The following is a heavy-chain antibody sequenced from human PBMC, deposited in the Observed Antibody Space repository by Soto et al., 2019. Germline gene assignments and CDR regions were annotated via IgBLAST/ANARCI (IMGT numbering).Heavy chain of an antibody. J-gene: IGHJ3*02. CDR3: ARDVPYYYDSSGYYDAFDI. D-gene: IGHD3-22*01. Sequence: PGGSLRLSCAASGFTFSSYSMNWVRQAPGKGLEWVSSISSSSSYIYYADSVKGRFTISRDNAKNSLYLQMNSLRAEDTAVYYCARDVPYYYDSSGYYDAFDIWGQGTMVTVSS. CDR2: ISSSSSYI. CDR1: GFTFSSYS. V-gene: IGHV3-21*01.